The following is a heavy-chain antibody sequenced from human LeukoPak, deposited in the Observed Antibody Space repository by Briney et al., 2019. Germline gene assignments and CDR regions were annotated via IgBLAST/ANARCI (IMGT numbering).Heavy chain of an antibody. V-gene: IGHV1-69*13. D-gene: IGHD3-3*01. CDR3: ARRNLPYDFWSGYYRIYYYGMDV. CDR1: GFVFTGYG. J-gene: IGHJ6*02. CDR2: IIPIFGTA. Sequence: ASVKVSCKASGFVFTGYGFTWVRQAPGQGLEWMGGIIPIFGTANYAQKFQGRVTITADESTSTAYMELSSLRSEDTAVYYCARRNLPYDFWSGYYRIYYYGMDVWGQGTTVTVSS.